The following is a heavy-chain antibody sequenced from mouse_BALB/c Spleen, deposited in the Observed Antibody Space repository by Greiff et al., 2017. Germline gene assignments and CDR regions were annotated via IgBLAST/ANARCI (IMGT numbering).Heavy chain of an antibody. D-gene: IGHD2-4*01. V-gene: IGHV2-6-7*01. CDR2: IWGDGST. J-gene: IGHJ3*01. CDR1: GFSLTGYG. CDR3: ARGDYDDWFAY. Sequence: VQGVESGPGLVAPSQSLSITCTVSGFSLTGYGVNWVRQPPGKGLEWLGMIWGDGSTDYNSALKSRLSISKDNSKSQVFLKMNSLQTDDTARYYCARGDYDDWFAYWGQGTLVTVSA.